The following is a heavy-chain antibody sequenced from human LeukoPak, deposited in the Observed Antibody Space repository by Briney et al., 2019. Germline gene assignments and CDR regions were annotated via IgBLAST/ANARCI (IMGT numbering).Heavy chain of an antibody. CDR2: ISSSFNII. V-gene: IGHV3-48*03. Sequence: GGSLRLSCEASGFSFRDYEMNWVRQAPGKGLEWIAYISSSFNIIYYADSVKGRFTISRDNAKDSLFLEMDSLRVDDTAVYYCARAPFRVVSRNYFYHMDVWGKGTMVTVSS. CDR1: GFSFRDYE. J-gene: IGHJ6*03. D-gene: IGHD2-2*01. CDR3: ARAPFRVVSRNYFYHMDV.